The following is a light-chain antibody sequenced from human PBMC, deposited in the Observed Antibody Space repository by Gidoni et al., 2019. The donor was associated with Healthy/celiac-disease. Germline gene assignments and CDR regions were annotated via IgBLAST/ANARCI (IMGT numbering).Light chain of an antibody. CDR1: KLGDKY. V-gene: IGLV3-1*01. CDR2: QDS. Sequence: SYELTQPHSVSVSPGQTASITCSGDKLGDKYACWYQQNPGQSPVMVISQDSKRPSGIPERFSGSNSGNTANLTISGTQAMDEADYYCQAWDSSTVVFGGGTKLTVL. J-gene: IGLJ2*01. CDR3: QAWDSSTVV.